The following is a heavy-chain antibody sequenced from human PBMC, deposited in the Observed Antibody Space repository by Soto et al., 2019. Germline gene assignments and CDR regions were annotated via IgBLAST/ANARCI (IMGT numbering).Heavy chain of an antibody. V-gene: IGHV4-31*03. CDR2: IYYSGST. Sequence: PSETLSLTCTVSGGSISSINYYWSWIRQHPGKGLEWIGYIYYSGSTYYNPSLKSRVSISVDTSKNQFSLRLSSVTAADTAVYYCARDPGKQKYFDYLGQRTLVTFSS. J-gene: IGHJ4*02. D-gene: IGHD6-13*01. CDR1: GGSISSINYY. CDR3: ARDPGKQKYFDY.